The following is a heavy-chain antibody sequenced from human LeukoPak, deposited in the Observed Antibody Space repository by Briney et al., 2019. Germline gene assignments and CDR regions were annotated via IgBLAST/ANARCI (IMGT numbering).Heavy chain of an antibody. V-gene: IGHV4-59*01. CDR1: GGSIDNYY. CDR2: IYYSGST. J-gene: IGHJ5*02. CDR3: ARDSGSSTHDP. Sequence: KSLETLFLTCTVSGGSIDNYYWSWIRQPPGKGLEWIGYIYYSGSTNYNPSLKSRVTISVDTSKNQFSLKLTSVTAADTAVYYCARDSGSSTHDPWGQGTLVTVSS. D-gene: IGHD2-2*01.